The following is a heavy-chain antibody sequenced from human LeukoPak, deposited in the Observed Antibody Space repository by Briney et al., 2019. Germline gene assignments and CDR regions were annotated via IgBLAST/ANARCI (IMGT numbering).Heavy chain of an antibody. CDR3: AREGVVPAARHPFDP. CDR1: GGTFSSYA. J-gene: IGHJ5*02. CDR2: IIPIFGTA. Sequence: SVKVSCKASGGTFSSYAINWARQAPGQGLEWMGGIIPIFGTANYAQKFQGRVTITTDESTSTAYMELSSLRSEDTAVYYCAREGVVPAARHPFDPWGQGTLVTVSS. V-gene: IGHV1-69*05. D-gene: IGHD2-2*01.